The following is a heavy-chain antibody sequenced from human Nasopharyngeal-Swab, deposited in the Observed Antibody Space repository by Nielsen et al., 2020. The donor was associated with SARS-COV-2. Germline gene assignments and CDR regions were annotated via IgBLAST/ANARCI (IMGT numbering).Heavy chain of an antibody. CDR2: INHHSRGT. CDR3: ARDDYGDYGYFGH. V-gene: IGHV1-2*02. D-gene: IGHD4-17*01. J-gene: IGHJ4*02. Sequence: ASVKVSCKASGYTLTGYYMHWVRQAPGQGLEWMGWINHHSRGTKYAQKFQGRVTMTSDTSINTAYMELRRLRSDDTAVYYCARDDYGDYGYFGHWGQGTLVTVSS. CDR1: GYTLTGYY.